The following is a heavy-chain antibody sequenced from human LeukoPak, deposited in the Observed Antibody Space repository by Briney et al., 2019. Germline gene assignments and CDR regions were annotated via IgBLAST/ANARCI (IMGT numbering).Heavy chain of an antibody. CDR2: IKQDGSEK. CDR3: AKDSSGWYDPSIFDY. V-gene: IGHV3-7*03. CDR1: GFTFSSYW. Sequence: PGGSLRLSCAASGFTFSSYWMSWVRQAPGKGLEWVANIKQDGSEKYYVDSVKGRFTISRDNAKNSLYLQMNSLRAEDTALYYCAKDSSGWYDPSIFDYWGQGTLVTVSS. J-gene: IGHJ4*02. D-gene: IGHD6-19*01.